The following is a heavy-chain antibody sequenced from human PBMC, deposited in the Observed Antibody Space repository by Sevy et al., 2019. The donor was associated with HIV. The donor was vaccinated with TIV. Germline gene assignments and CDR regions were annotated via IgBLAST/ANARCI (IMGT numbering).Heavy chain of an antibody. CDR1: GFTFSRYA. Sequence: GGSLRLSCAASGFTFSRYAMSWVRQAPGKGLEWVSTIDASDGSTYYADSVKGRFTISRDNSKNTVCLQMNSLGAEDTAVYYCAKDPDIGGRFSFHQWGQGTLVTVSS. D-gene: IGHD3-9*01. V-gene: IGHV3-23*01. J-gene: IGHJ1*01. CDR2: IDASDGST. CDR3: AKDPDIGGRFSFHQ.